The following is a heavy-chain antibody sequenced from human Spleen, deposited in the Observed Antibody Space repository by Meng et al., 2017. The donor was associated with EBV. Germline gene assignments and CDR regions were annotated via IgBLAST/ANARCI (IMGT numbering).Heavy chain of an antibody. CDR3: AVGAATSFFDS. J-gene: IGHJ4*02. CDR1: GGTFSSYA. V-gene: IGHV1-69*06. CDR2: IIPILGTT. D-gene: IGHD1-26*01. Sequence: QVQLVQAGAEVKKPGSSVKVSCKASGGTFSSYAISWVRQAPGQGLEWMGGIIPILGTTNHAQKFQGRVTITADKSTSTAYMELSSLRSEDTAMYYCAVGAATSFFDSWGQGTRVTVSS.